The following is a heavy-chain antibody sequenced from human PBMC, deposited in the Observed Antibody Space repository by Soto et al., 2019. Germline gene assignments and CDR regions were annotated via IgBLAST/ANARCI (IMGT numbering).Heavy chain of an antibody. V-gene: IGHV1-2*02. CDR2: INPNSGGT. Sequence: GASVKVSCKPSGYTFSDYSIHWVRQAPGQGLEWMGWINPNSGGTNYAQKFQGRVTMTRDTSISTAYMELSRLRSDDTAVYYCARPPLAAAGTHYWGQGTLVTVSS. CDR1: GYTFSDYS. D-gene: IGHD6-13*01. CDR3: ARPPLAAAGTHY. J-gene: IGHJ4*02.